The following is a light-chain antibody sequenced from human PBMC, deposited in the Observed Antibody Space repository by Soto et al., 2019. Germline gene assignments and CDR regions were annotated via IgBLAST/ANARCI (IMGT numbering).Light chain of an antibody. CDR1: QSILYNSNNKNY. V-gene: IGKV4-1*01. Sequence: DIVMTQSPDSLAVSLGERATINCKSSQSILYNSNNKNYLAWYQQKPGQPPKLLIYWASTRESGVPDRFSGSASGPDFTLTISSLQAEDVAVYYCQQYYSTLLSFGGGTKVEIK. CDR3: QQYYSTLLS. J-gene: IGKJ4*01. CDR2: WAS.